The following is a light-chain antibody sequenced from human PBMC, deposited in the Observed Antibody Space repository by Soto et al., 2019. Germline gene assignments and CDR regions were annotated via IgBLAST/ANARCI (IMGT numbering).Light chain of an antibody. CDR3: QQYNSWPPKYT. V-gene: IGKV3-15*01. CDR2: RAS. J-gene: IGKJ2*01. Sequence: EIVMTQSPATLSVSPGGRATLSCRASQSVSSYLAWYQQRRGQPPRLLIYRASTRATGIPDRFSGSGSGTEVSLPIGSLQSEDFAVYDCQQYNSWPPKYTFGQGTKLEI. CDR1: QSVSSY.